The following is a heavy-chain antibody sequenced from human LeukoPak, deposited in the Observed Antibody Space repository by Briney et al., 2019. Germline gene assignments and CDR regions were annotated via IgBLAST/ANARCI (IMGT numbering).Heavy chain of an antibody. V-gene: IGHV3-30*18. Sequence: PGGSLRLSCAASGFTFISYGMHWVRQAPGKGLEWVAVISYDGSNKYYADSVKGRFTISRDNSKNTLYLQMNSLRAEDTAVYYCAKTGGAYCGGDCYSSWGQGTLVTVSS. J-gene: IGHJ4*02. CDR3: AKTGGAYCGGDCYSS. CDR2: ISYDGSNK. D-gene: IGHD2-21*02. CDR1: GFTFISYG.